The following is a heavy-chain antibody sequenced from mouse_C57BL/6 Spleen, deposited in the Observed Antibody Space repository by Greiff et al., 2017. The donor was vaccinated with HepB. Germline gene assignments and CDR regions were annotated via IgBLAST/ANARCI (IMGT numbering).Heavy chain of an antibody. D-gene: IGHD2-10*02. V-gene: IGHV1-4*01. CDR1: GYTFTSYT. Sequence: VQLVESGAELARPGASVKMSCKASGYTFTSYTMHWVKQRPGQGLEWIGYINPSSGYTKYNQKFKDKATLTADKSSSTAYMQLSSLTSEDSAVYYCAREGYGICFDYWGQGTTLTVSS. CDR2: INPSSGYT. J-gene: IGHJ2*01. CDR3: AREGYGICFDY.